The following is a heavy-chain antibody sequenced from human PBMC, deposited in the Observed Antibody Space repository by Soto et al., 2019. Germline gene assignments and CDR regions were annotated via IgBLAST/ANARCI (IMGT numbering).Heavy chain of an antibody. D-gene: IGHD2-15*01. J-gene: IGHJ6*03. Sequence: EVQLVESEGGLVQPGGSLRLSCAASGFTFSSYDMHWVRQATGKGLEWVSAIGTAGDTYYPGSVKGRFTISRENAKNSLYLQMNSLRAGDTAVYYCARGVAPRDYYYYMDVWGKGTTVTDSS. CDR1: GFTFSSYD. V-gene: IGHV3-13*01. CDR3: ARGVAPRDYYYYMDV. CDR2: IGTAGDT.